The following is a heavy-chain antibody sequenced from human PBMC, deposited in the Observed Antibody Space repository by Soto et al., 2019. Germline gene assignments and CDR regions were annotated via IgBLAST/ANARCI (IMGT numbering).Heavy chain of an antibody. CDR2: IYQSGVT. CDR1: GDSYSISTYS. Sequence: SETLSLTCNMSGDSYSISTYSWSWIRQPPGKALQWIGFIYQSGVTSYNPSLASRVSISLDRSNNRCSLKLKSVTAADTAVYFCAGMPYTSGLRFDPWGPGTLVTVSS. J-gene: IGHJ5*02. CDR3: AGMPYTSGLRFDP. D-gene: IGHD6-19*01. V-gene: IGHV4-30-2*01.